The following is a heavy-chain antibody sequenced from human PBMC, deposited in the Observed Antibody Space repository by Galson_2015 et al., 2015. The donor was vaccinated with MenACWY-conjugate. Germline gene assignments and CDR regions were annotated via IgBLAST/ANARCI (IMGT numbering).Heavy chain of an antibody. D-gene: IGHD1-20*01. CDR2: IYYSGST. CDR3: ARDNWNDVGLFDY. J-gene: IGHJ4*02. Sequence: SETLSLTCTVSGGSISSSSYYWGWIRQPPGKGLEWIGSIYYSGSTYYNPSLKSRVTISVDTSKNQFSLKLSSVTAADTAVYYCARDNWNDVGLFDYWGQGTLVTVSS. CDR1: GGSISSSSYY. V-gene: IGHV4-39*07.